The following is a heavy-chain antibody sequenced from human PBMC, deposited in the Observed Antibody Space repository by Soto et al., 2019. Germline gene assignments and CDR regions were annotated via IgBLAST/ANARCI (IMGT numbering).Heavy chain of an antibody. V-gene: IGHV4-39*01. CDR2: IYYSGTT. Sequence: SETLSLTCSVSGGSINSSSYFWGWVRQPPGKGLEWIGSIYYSGTTYYTPSLRSRFTISVDTSRNRFSRKLSSVTAAAPVVFYCVPHCSTGSCYVFDPGRQRTLVTVSS. CDR1: GGSINSSSYF. CDR3: VPHCSTGSCYVFDP. J-gene: IGHJ5*02. D-gene: IGHD6-19*01.